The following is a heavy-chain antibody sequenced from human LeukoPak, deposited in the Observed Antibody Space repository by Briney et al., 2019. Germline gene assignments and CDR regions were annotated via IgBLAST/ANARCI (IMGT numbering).Heavy chain of an antibody. CDR1: GGSFSGYY. D-gene: IGHD5-12*01. CDR3: ARNLYSGYDEVQGSHFDY. J-gene: IGHJ4*02. CDR2: INHSGST. V-gene: IGHV4-34*01. Sequence: KSSETLSLTCAVYGGSFSGYYWSWIRQPPGKGLEWIGEINHSGSTNYNPSLKSRVTISVDTSKNQFSLKLSSVTAADTAVYYCARNLYSGYDEVQGSHFDYWGQGTLVTVSS.